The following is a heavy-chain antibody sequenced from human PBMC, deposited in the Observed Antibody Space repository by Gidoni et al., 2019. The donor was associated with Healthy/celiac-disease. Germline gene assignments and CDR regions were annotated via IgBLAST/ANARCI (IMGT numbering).Heavy chain of an antibody. CDR1: GYPFPSYR. Sequence: QVQLVQSGAEVKKPGASVKVSCKASGYPFPSYRINWVRQATGQGLEWMGWMNPNSGNTGYAQKFQGRVTMTRNTSISTAYMELSSLRSEDTAVYYCARGGAYDFWSGYYSNWFDPWGQGTLVTVSS. V-gene: IGHV1-8*01. CDR3: ARGGAYDFWSGYYSNWFDP. D-gene: IGHD3-3*01. CDR2: MNPNSGNT. J-gene: IGHJ5*02.